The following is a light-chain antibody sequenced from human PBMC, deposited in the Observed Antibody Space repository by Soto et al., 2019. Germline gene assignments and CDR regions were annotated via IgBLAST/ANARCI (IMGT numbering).Light chain of an antibody. CDR2: DAS. V-gene: IGKV1-5*01. J-gene: IGKJ5*01. Sequence: DIQMTQSPSDMSASVGDRVTITCRASQSISSWLAWYQQKPGKAPKVLIYDASSLESGVPSRFSGSGSGTEFSLTISSLQPDDFAVYYCQQRSSWPPSITFGQGTRLEI. CDR1: QSISSW. CDR3: QQRSSWPPSIT.